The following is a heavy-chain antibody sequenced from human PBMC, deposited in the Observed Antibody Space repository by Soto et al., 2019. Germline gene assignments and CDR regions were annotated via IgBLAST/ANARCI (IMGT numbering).Heavy chain of an antibody. CDR1: GLTFSSYA. J-gene: IGHJ2*01. Sequence: EVQLLESGGGLVQPGGSLRLSCAASGLTFSSYAMNWVRQAPGKGLEWVSGISSGGGSTYYAGSVKGRFTVSRDKSKNTLVLKMNSLRAEDTALYYWAKNPPAPYHYDITGHQLHFALWGRGTLVPVSS. D-gene: IGHD3-22*01. V-gene: IGHV3-23*01. CDR3: AKNPPAPYHYDITGHQLHFAL. CDR2: ISSGGGST.